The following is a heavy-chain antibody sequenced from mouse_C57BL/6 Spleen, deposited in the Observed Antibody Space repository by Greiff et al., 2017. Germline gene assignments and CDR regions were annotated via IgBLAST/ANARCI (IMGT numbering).Heavy chain of an antibody. D-gene: IGHD1-1*01. CDR2: INPNYGTT. Sequence: VQLQQSGPELVKPGASVKISCKASGYSFTDYNMNWVKQSNGKSLEWIGVINPNYGTTSYNQKFKGKATLTVDQSSSTAYMQLNRLTSEDSAVYYFARSYYGSSAYFDVWGTGTTVTVSA. V-gene: IGHV1-39*01. J-gene: IGHJ1*03. CDR3: ARSYYGSSAYFDV. CDR1: GYSFTDYN.